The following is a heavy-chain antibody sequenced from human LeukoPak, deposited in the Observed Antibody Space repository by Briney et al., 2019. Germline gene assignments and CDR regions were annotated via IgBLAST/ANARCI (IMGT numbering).Heavy chain of an antibody. D-gene: IGHD7-27*01. CDR1: GYTFTGYF. J-gene: IGHJ4*02. Sequence: ASVKVSCKASGYTFTGYFMHWVRQAPGQGLEWMGRINPNSGDTNYAQNFQGRVTMTRDTSISTAYMELSRLRSDDTAVYYCARDLSSTSNWELDYWGQGTLVAVSS. CDR3: ARDLSSTSNWELDY. CDR2: INPNSGDT. V-gene: IGHV1-2*06.